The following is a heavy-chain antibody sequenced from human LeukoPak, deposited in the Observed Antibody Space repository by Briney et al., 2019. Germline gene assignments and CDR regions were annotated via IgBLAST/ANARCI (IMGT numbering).Heavy chain of an antibody. Sequence: SETLSLTCAVYGGSFSGYYWTWIRRPPGKGLEWIGEINQSGDTNCNPSLKSRVTISGDPSKNQFSLRLSPVTAADTAVYYCARGSSWFYGSGTFYNPYYNGMDVWGKGTPVTVSS. CDR3: ARGSSWFYGSGTFYNPYYNGMDV. CDR2: INQSGDT. J-gene: IGHJ6*04. CDR1: GGSFSGYY. D-gene: IGHD3-10*01. V-gene: IGHV4-34*01.